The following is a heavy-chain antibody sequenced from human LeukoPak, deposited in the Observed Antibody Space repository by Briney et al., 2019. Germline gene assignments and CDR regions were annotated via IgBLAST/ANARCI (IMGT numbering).Heavy chain of an antibody. D-gene: IGHD5-24*01. J-gene: IGHJ4*02. V-gene: IGHV3-7*01. Sequence: GGSLRLSCAASGFIFKKYWMNWVRQVPGKGLECLANIKEDGSETYYADSVKGRFTISRDNPKNLLFPQINSLRVEDTAVYYCARETPRRGETRDGYRWGQGTVVTVSS. CDR2: IKEDGSET. CDR3: ARETPRRGETRDGYR. CDR1: GFIFKKYW.